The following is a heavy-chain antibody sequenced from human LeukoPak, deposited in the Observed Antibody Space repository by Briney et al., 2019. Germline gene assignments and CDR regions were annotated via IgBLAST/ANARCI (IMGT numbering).Heavy chain of an antibody. D-gene: IGHD3-10*01. J-gene: IGHJ4*02. V-gene: IGHV3-23*01. CDR3: AKRGIVIRAVIIIGFHKEAYYFDY. CDR2: ISERGGST. Sequence: GGSLRLSCVVSGITLSNYGMSWVRQAPGKGLEWVSGISERGGSTNYADSVKGRFIVSRDTSKNTVYLQMNSLRVEDTAVYFCAKRGIVIRAVIIIGFHKEAYYFDYWGQGILVTVSS. CDR1: GITLSNYG.